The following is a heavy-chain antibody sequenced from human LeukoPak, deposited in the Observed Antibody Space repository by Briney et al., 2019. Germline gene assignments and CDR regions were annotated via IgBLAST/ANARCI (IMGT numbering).Heavy chain of an antibody. D-gene: IGHD2-15*01. CDR3: ARVVVVAAKVGWFDP. V-gene: IGHV1-46*01. Sequence: GASVTVSCKASGYTFTSYYMHWVRQAPGQGLEWMGIINPSGGSTSYAQKFQGRVTMTRDTSTSTVYMELSSLRSEDTAVYYCARVVVVAAKVGWFDPWGQGTLVTVSS. CDR1: GYTFTSYY. J-gene: IGHJ5*02. CDR2: INPSGGST.